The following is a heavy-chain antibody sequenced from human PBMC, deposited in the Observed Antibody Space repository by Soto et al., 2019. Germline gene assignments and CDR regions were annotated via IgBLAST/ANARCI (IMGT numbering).Heavy chain of an antibody. CDR3: AFVAAKYGTYSI. CDR2: IYYSGST. Sequence: QLQLQESGPGLVKPSETLSLTCTVSGGSISSSSYYWGWIRQPPGKGLEWIGGIYYSGSTYYNPSLSMRVTVSVDTASNQFAVKLSSVTAGDPAVYYGAFVAAKYGTYSIWGKETMVTDSS. J-gene: IGHJ3*02. CDR1: GGSISSSSYY. V-gene: IGHV4-39*01. D-gene: IGHD2-15*01.